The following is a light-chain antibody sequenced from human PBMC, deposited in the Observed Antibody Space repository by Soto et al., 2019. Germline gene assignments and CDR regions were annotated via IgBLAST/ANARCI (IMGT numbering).Light chain of an antibody. Sequence: EVVLTQSPATLSLSPGARATLSRRASQTVPSYLAWYQQKPGQSPRLLIYDISNRATGIPARFSGSGSGTDFTLTISSLEPEDSATYYCQQRSTWPRNTFGQGTKLEI. J-gene: IGKJ2*01. CDR3: QQRSTWPRNT. CDR2: DIS. V-gene: IGKV3-11*01. CDR1: QTVPSY.